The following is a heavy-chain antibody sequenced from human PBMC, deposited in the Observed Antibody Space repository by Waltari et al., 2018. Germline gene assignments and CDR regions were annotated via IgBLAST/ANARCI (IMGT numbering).Heavy chain of an antibody. CDR2: LRYDGSKK. CDR3: ATAISISSPTF. V-gene: IGHV3-30*02. J-gene: IGHJ4*02. D-gene: IGHD3-3*02. CDR1: GFIFSRYD. Sequence: QVHLVESGGGVVQPGGSLRLSCAASGFIFSRYDMHGVRQAPGKGLKWLTVLRYDGSKKFFADSLKGRFTISRDNSGKILLLQMNGLRSVDTATYYCATAISISSPTFWGRGTQVTVSS.